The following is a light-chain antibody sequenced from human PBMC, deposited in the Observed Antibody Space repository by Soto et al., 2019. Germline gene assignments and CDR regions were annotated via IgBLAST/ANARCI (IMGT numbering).Light chain of an antibody. J-gene: IGKJ3*01. CDR1: QSVSQY. CDR2: GAS. V-gene: IGKV3-20*01. Sequence: EIVLTQSPGTLSWSLGERATLSCRASQSVSQYLAWYQQKPGQAPRLLIYGASSRANGIPDRFSGSGSGTDFTVTINGLEPEDVAVYCCQQYATSARLTFGPGTNVDI. CDR3: QQYATSARLT.